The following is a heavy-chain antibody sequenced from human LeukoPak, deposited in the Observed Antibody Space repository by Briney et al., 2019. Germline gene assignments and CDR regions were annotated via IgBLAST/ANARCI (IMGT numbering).Heavy chain of an antibody. CDR2: IGTAGDT. J-gene: IGHJ6*02. CDR1: GFTFSSYD. CDR3: ARALARCSSTSCYSYYYYGMDV. D-gene: IGHD2-2*02. Sequence: PGGSLRLSCAASGFTFSSYDMHWVRQATGKGLEWVSAIGTAGDTYYPGSVKGRFTISRENAKNSLYLQMNSLRAGDTAVYYCARALARCSSTSCYSYYYYGMDVWGQGTTVTVSS. V-gene: IGHV3-13*01.